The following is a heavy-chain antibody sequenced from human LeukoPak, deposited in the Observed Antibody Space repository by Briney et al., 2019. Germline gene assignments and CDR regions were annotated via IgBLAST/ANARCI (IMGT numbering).Heavy chain of an antibody. V-gene: IGHV3-11*01. CDR3: ARDGYSYGTYYYYGMDV. CDR2: ISSSGSTI. Sequence: GGSLRLSCAASGFTFSDYYMSWIRQAPGQGLEWVSYISSSGSTIYYADSVKGRFTISRDNAKNSLYLQMNSLRAEDTAVYYCARDGYSYGTYYYYGMDVWGQGTTVTVSS. CDR1: GFTFSDYY. J-gene: IGHJ6*02. D-gene: IGHD5-18*01.